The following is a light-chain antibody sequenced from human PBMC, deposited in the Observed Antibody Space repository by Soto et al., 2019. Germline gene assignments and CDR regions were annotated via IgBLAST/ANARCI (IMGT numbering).Light chain of an antibody. V-gene: IGLV2-14*03. CDR1: SSDVGGYNY. J-gene: IGLJ2*01. CDR3: ASYTSTSNLV. CDR2: DVT. Sequence: QSALTQPASVSGSPGQSITISCTGTSSDVGGYNYVSWYQHHPGKAPKLLIYDVTSRPSGVSDRFSGSISANTASLTISGLQSEDESYYYCASYTSTSNLVFGGGTKLTVL.